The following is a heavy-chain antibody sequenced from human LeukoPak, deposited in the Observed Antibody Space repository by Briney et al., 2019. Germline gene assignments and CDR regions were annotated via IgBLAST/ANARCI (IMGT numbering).Heavy chain of an antibody. CDR3: ARGDILTGYYLDY. Sequence: PSETLSLTCTVSGGSISSGSYYWSWNRQPAGKGLEWIGRIYTSGSTNYNPSLKSRVPISVDTSKNQFSLKLSSVTAADTAVYYCARGDILTGYYLDYWGQGTLVTVSS. V-gene: IGHV4-61*02. J-gene: IGHJ4*02. CDR2: IYTSGST. CDR1: GGSISSGSYY. D-gene: IGHD3-9*01.